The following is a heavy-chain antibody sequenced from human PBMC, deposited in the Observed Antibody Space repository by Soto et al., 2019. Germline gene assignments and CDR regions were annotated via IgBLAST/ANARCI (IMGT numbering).Heavy chain of an antibody. D-gene: IGHD3-3*01. Sequence: EVQLVESGGGLVQPGRSLRLSCAASGFTFDDYAMHWVRQAPGKGLEWVSGISWNVGSIAYADSVKGRFTISRDNAKNDRYLQMSSVRAEDTALYYCAKGVAGWYYFDYWGQGTLVTVSS. J-gene: IGHJ4*02. CDR1: GFTFDDYA. CDR3: AKGVAGWYYFDY. V-gene: IGHV3-9*01. CDR2: ISWNVGSI.